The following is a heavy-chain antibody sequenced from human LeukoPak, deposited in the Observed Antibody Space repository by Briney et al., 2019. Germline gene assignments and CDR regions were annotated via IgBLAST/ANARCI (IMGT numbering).Heavy chain of an antibody. CDR1: GFTFSSYS. CDR2: ISSSSSYT. V-gene: IGHV3-21*01. Sequence: GGSLRLSCAASGFTFSSYSMNWVRQAPGKGLEWVSSISSSSSYTYYADSVKGRFTISRDNAKNSLYLQMNSLRAEDTAVYYCARAEMANSWDYMDVWGKGTTVTVSS. J-gene: IGHJ6*03. CDR3: ARAEMANSWDYMDV. D-gene: IGHD5-24*01.